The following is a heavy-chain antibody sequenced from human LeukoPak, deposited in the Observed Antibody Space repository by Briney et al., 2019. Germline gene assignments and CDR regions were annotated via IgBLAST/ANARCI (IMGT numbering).Heavy chain of an antibody. CDR1: SGSFRTYY. CDR3: VKSNSRYQPWTLDI. D-gene: IGHD2-2*01. V-gene: IGHV4-59*01. CDR2: IFYNEGT. Sequence: SGTLSLTCTVSSGSFRTYYWSWIRQPPGKGLEWIGYIFYNEGTSYNPSLKSRVTISVDTSNNQLSLKVNSVTAAATAMYYCVKSNSRYQPWTLDIWGRGTMVTVSS. J-gene: IGHJ3*02.